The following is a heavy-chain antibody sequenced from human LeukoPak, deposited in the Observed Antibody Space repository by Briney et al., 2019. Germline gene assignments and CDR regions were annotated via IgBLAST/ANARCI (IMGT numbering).Heavy chain of an antibody. V-gene: IGHV3-30*04. CDR1: GFTFSSYV. D-gene: IGHD3-22*01. J-gene: IGHJ4*02. CDR3: ASIFYSIDYIFDY. CDR2: ISYDGSNE. Sequence: GGSLRLSCAASGFTFSSYVMHWVRQAPGKGLEWVAIISYDGSNEYYADSVKGRFTISRDNAKNSLYLQMNSLRAEDTAVYYCASIFYSIDYIFDYWGQGTLVTVSS.